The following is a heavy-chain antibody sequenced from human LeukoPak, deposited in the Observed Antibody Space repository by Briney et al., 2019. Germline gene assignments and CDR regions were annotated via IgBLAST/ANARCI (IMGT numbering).Heavy chain of an antibody. Sequence: GGSLRLSCAASGFTFSSYGMHWVRQAPGKGLEWVAVISYDGSNKYYADSVKGRFTISRDNSKNTLYLQMNSLRAEDTAVYYCAKERRSGSYADDAFDIWGQGTMVTVSS. V-gene: IGHV3-30*18. CDR2: ISYDGSNK. CDR1: GFTFSSYG. J-gene: IGHJ3*02. D-gene: IGHD1-26*01. CDR3: AKERRSGSYADDAFDI.